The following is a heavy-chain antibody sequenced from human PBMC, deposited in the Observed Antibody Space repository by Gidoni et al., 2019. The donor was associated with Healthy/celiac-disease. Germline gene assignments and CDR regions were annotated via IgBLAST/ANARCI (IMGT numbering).Heavy chain of an antibody. V-gene: IGHV1-69*02. J-gene: IGHJ5*02. D-gene: IGHD3-10*01. CDR2: IIPILGIA. Sequence: QVQLVQSGAEVKKPGSSVKVSCKASGGTFSSYTISWVRQAPGQGLEWMGRIIPILGIANYAQKFQGRVTITADKSTSTAYMELSSLRSEDTAVYYCARGWHRITMVRGVSYGDWFDPWGQGTLVTVSS. CDR1: GGTFSSYT. CDR3: ARGWHRITMVRGVSYGDWFDP.